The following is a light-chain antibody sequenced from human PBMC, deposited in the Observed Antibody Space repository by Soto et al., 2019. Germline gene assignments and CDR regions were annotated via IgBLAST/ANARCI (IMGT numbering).Light chain of an antibody. V-gene: IGKV1-5*03. CDR1: QTIRRW. CDR2: TAS. J-gene: IGKJ1*01. Sequence: IQLPQSPSTLSGAGGDRVTITCRASQTIRRWLAWYQQKPGKAPKLLIYTASTLKSGVPSRFSGSGSGTEFTLTISSLQTDDFATYYCQHYNSYSEAFGQGTKVDIK. CDR3: QHYNSYSEA.